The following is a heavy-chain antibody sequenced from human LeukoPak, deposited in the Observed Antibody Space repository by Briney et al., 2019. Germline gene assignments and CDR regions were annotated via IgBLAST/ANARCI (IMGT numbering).Heavy chain of an antibody. CDR3: ARDFNYDFRGGDAFDL. D-gene: IGHD3-3*01. J-gene: IGHJ3*01. Sequence: ASVKVSCKAFGYTFINYGISWVRQAPGQGLEWMGWISNYNGNTNSAQKLQGRVTLTTDTSTSTAYMEQRSLRSDDTAVYYCARDFNYDFRGGDAFDLWGQGTVITVSS. CDR2: ISNYNGNT. CDR1: GYTFINYG. V-gene: IGHV1-18*01.